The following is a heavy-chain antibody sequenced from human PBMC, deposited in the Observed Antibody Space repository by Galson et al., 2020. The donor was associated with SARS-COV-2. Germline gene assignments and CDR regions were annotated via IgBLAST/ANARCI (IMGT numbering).Heavy chain of an antibody. D-gene: IGHD2-8*01. V-gene: IGHV4-59*11. Sequence: SETLSLTCTVSGASINSHYWSWIRQPPGKGLEWIGYIYYSGNANYNLSLKSRATISVDRSNNQFSLTVRSVTAADTAVYYCSRGATQYFNGYSVKWAVRFDYWGQGAPVTVSS. CDR2: IYYSGNA. J-gene: IGHJ4*02. CDR3: SRGATQYFNGYSVKWAVRFDY. CDR1: GASINSHY.